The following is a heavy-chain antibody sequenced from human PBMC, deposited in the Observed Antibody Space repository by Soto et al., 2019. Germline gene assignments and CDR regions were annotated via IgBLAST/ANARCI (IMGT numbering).Heavy chain of an antibody. CDR3: ARVAFSYLGMDV. Sequence: QVQLQESGPGLVKPSETLSLTCSVPGGAISSYYWSWVRQPAGKGLEWIGRVFSSGSTNYNASLKSRVTMSIDTSKNEVSLTLRSVTAADTGVYYCARVAFSYLGMDVWGPGTTVTVSS. D-gene: IGHD3-3*02. V-gene: IGHV4-4*07. J-gene: IGHJ6*02. CDR1: GGAISSYY. CDR2: VFSSGST.